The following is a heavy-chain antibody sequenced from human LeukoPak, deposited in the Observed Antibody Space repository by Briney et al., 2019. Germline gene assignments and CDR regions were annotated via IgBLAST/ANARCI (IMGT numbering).Heavy chain of an antibody. D-gene: IGHD6-19*01. Sequence: ASVTVSCTASGYTFTGYYMHWVRQAPGQGLEWMGWINPNSGGTNYAQKFQGRVTMTRDTSISTAYMELSRLRSDDTAVYYCARALIAVGPHFDYWGQGTLVTVSS. CDR2: INPNSGGT. CDR1: GYTFTGYY. J-gene: IGHJ4*02. CDR3: ARALIAVGPHFDY. V-gene: IGHV1-2*02.